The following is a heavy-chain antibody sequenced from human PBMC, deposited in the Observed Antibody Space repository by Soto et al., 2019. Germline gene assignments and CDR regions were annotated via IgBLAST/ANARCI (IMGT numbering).Heavy chain of an antibody. Sequence: ASVKVSCKASGYTFTDYAIHWLRQAPGQRLEWMGWISAGNGKTMYSQKFQGRVTFIRDTSASAAYMDLNNLRSEDTAMYSCARESRVATFWFDLWGQGTLVTVSS. D-gene: IGHD5-12*01. CDR3: ARESRVATFWFDL. J-gene: IGHJ5*02. V-gene: IGHV1-3*01. CDR2: ISAGNGKT. CDR1: GYTFTDYA.